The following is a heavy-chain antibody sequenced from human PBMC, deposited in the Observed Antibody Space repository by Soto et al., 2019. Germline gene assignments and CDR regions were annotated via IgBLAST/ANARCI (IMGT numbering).Heavy chain of an antibody. CDR1: GGTISSYA. Sequence: SVKASCKASGGTISSYAISWVLQAPGQGLEWMGGIIPIFGTANYAQKFQGRVTITADESTSTAYMELSSLRSEDTAVSYGACSRDGSHCAFDSWGQGTLVTVFS. CDR2: IIPIFGTA. J-gene: IGHJ4*02. V-gene: IGHV1-69*13. D-gene: IGHD2-2*01. CDR3: ACSRDGSHCAFDS.